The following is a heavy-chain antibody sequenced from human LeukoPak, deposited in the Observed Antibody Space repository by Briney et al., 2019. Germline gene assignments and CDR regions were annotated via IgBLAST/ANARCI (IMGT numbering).Heavy chain of an antibody. D-gene: IGHD1-26*01. Sequence: PSETLSLTCTVSGGSISSYYWSWIRQPPGKGLEWIGYIYYSGSTNYNPSLKSRVTISVDTSKNQFSLKLSSVTAADTAVYYCARVPPSSGSYYMYYYYYMDVWGKGTTVTVSS. CDR2: IYYSGST. J-gene: IGHJ6*03. CDR1: GGSISSYY. CDR3: ARVPPSSGSYYMYYYYYMDV. V-gene: IGHV4-59*01.